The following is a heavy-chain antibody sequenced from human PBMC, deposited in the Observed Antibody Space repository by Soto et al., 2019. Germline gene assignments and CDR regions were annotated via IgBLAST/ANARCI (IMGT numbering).Heavy chain of an antibody. V-gene: IGHV4-31*03. CDR1: GGSISSGGYY. J-gene: IGHJ4*02. CDR3: ARDTRGYSGYDY. CDR2: IYYSGST. D-gene: IGHD5-12*01. Sequence: SETLSLTCTVSGGSISSGGYYWSWIRQHPGKGLEWIGYIYYSGSTYYNPSLKSRVTISVDTSKNQFPLKLSSVTAADTAVYSCARDTRGYSGYDYWGQGTLVTVSS.